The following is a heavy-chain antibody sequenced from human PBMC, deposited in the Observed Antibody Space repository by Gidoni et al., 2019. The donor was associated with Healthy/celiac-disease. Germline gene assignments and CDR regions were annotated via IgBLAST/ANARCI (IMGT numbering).Heavy chain of an antibody. CDR1: GFTFDDYG. CDR2: INWNGGST. V-gene: IGHV3-20*01. J-gene: IGHJ4*02. Sequence: EVQLVESGGGVVRPGGSLGRSCAAYGFTFDDYGLRWVRQAPGKGLEWVSGINWNGGSTGYADSVKGRFTISRDNAKNSLYLQMNSLRAEDTALYHCARRHCSGGSCYFDYWGQGTLVTVSS. CDR3: ARRHCSGGSCYFDY. D-gene: IGHD2-15*01.